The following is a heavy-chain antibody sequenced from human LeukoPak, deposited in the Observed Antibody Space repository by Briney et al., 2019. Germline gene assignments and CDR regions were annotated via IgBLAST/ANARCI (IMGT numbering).Heavy chain of an antibody. J-gene: IGHJ5*02. V-gene: IGHV3-9*03. CDR2: ISWNSGSI. D-gene: IGHD3-22*01. Sequence: GGSLRLSCAASGFTFDDYAMHWVRQAPGKGLEWVSGISWNSGSIGYADSVKGRFTISRDNAKNSLYLQMNSLRAEDMALYYCAKGDSSGYYYNWFDPWGQGTLVTVSS. CDR3: AKGDSSGYYYNWFDP. CDR1: GFTFDDYA.